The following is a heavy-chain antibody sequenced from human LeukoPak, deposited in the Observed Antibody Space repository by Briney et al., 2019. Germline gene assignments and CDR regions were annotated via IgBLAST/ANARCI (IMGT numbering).Heavy chain of an antibody. D-gene: IGHD5-24*01. CDR3: ARLPRGGYNYYYYFDY. CDR1: GYSFTSYW. Sequence: GESLKISCKGSGYSFTSYWIGWVRQMPGKGLEWMGIIYPGDSDTRYSPSFQGQVTISADKSISTAYLQWSSLKASDTAMYYCARLPRGGYNYYYYFDYWGLGTLVTVSS. J-gene: IGHJ4*02. V-gene: IGHV5-51*01. CDR2: IYPGDSDT.